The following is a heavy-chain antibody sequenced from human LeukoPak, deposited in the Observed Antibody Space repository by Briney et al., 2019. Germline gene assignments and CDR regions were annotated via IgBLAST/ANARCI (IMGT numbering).Heavy chain of an antibody. CDR1: GGSVSSNSYY. J-gene: IGHJ4*02. CDR2: INHSGST. Sequence: SETLSLTCTVSGGSVSSNSYYWGWIRQPPGKGLKWIGEINHSGSTNYNPSLKSRVTISVDTSKNQFSLGLSSVTAADTAVYYCARPHSGDFDYWGQGTLVTVSS. V-gene: IGHV4-39*07. CDR3: ARPHSGDFDY. D-gene: IGHD1-14*01.